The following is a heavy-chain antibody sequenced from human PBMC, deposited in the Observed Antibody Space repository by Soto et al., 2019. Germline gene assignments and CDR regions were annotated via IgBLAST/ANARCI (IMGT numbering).Heavy chain of an antibody. CDR3: AREVTRNHLDY. CDR1: GCTFSSYA. D-gene: IGHD4-17*01. J-gene: IGHJ4*02. V-gene: IGHV3-30-3*01. Sequence: QVQLVESGGGVVQPGRSLRLSCAASGCTFSSYAMHCVRQAPGKGLEWVAVISYDGSNKYYADSVKGRFTISRDNSKNTLYLQMNSLRAEDTDVDYCAREVTRNHLDYWGQGTLVTDSS. CDR2: ISYDGSNK.